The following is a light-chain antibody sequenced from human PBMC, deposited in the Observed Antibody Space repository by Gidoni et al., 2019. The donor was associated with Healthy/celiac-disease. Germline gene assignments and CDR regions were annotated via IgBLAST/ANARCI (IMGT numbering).Light chain of an antibody. CDR2: AAS. CDR3: QQSYSTSWT. V-gene: IGKV1-39*01. Sequence: DSQMTQSPSSLSASAGDRVTITCRASQSISSYLNWYQQKPGKAPKLLIYAASSLQSGVPSRFSGSGSGTDFTLTISSLQPEYFATYYCQQSYSTSWTFGQGTKVEIK. CDR1: QSISSY. J-gene: IGKJ1*01.